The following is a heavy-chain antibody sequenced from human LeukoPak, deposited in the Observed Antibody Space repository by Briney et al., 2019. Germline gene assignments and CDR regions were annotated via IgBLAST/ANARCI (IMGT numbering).Heavy chain of an antibody. Sequence: GESLKISSKGAGYRFTSYWIGWGRQMAGKGGEWMGIIYPGDSDPRYRPSFQGQVTIPADKSISTAYLQWSSLKASDTAMYYCASLHSSGYYFGYWGQGTLVTVSS. J-gene: IGHJ4*02. V-gene: IGHV5-51*01. CDR3: ASLHSSGYYFGY. CDR1: GYRFTSYW. CDR2: IYPGDSDP. D-gene: IGHD3-22*01.